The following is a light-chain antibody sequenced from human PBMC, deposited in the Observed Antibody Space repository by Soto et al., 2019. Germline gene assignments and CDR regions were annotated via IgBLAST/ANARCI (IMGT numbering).Light chain of an antibody. CDR2: LGS. CDR3: MQALQPLTLT. Sequence: DVVMTQSPLSLPVTPGEPASISCRSSQSLLHSNGYNYLDWYLQKPGQSPQLLIYLGSNRASGVPDRFSGSGSGTDFTLKISRVEAEDVGVYYCMQALQPLTLTFGQGTRLEIK. CDR1: QSLLHSNGYNY. J-gene: IGKJ5*01. V-gene: IGKV2-28*01.